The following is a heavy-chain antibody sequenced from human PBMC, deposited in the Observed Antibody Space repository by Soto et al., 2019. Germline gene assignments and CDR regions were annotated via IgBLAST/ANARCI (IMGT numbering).Heavy chain of an antibody. V-gene: IGHV3-48*03. J-gene: IGHJ5*02. D-gene: IGHD1-7*01. CDR2: ISSSGSTI. Sequence: LRLSCAASGFTFSSYEMNWVRQAPGKGLEWVSYISSSGSTIYYADSVKGRFTISRDNAKNSLYLQMNSLRAEDTAVYYCARVGGTGTGWFDPWGQGTLVTVSS. CDR1: GFTFSSYE. CDR3: ARVGGTGTGWFDP.